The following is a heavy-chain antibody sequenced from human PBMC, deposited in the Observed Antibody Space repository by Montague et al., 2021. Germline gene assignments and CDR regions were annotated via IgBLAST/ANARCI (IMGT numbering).Heavy chain of an antibody. J-gene: IGHJ3*02. V-gene: IGHV4-61*10. CDR3: ARRMGFVVVTEHDAFDI. D-gene: IGHD2-21*02. Sequence: SETLSLTCRVSGASIDTGNHYWTWIRQSAGRGLEWIGNIYNSGPTNYNPSLKSRVTISLDRAKNHFSLLLSSVTAADTGVYYCARRMGFVVVTEHDAFDIWGQGTMVTVSS. CDR2: IYNSGPT. CDR1: GASIDTGNHY.